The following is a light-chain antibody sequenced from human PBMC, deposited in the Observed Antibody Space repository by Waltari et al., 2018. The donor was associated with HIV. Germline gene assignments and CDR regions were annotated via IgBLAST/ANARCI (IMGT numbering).Light chain of an antibody. CDR2: QAS. Sequence: DIQLPQAPSTLSASVGDSVTLTCRASQSIDTSLPWYQQQPGKAPKLLIYQASSLNSGVPSRFSGRGSGTDFTLTISSLQSDDFATYYCQNYNAYATFGQGTKVEIK. CDR3: QNYNAYAT. J-gene: IGKJ1*01. V-gene: IGKV1-5*03. CDR1: QSIDTS.